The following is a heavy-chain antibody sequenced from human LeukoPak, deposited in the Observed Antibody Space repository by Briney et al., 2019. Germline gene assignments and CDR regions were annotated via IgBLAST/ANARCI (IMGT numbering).Heavy chain of an antibody. V-gene: IGHV3-23*01. CDR2: ISGSGGST. Sequence: GGSLRLSCAASGFTFSSYAMSWVRQAPGKGLEWVSAISGSGGSTYYADSVKGRFTISRDNSKNTLYLQMNSLRAEDTAVYYCAREIGGYDFWSGADWFDPWGQGTLVTVSS. CDR1: GFTFSSYA. J-gene: IGHJ5*02. CDR3: AREIGGYDFWSGADWFDP. D-gene: IGHD3-3*01.